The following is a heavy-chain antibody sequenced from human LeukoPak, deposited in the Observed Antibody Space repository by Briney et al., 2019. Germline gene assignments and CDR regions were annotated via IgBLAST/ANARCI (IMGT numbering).Heavy chain of an antibody. CDR3: ARADYYGSGTGIDY. Sequence: SETLSLTCTVSGGSISSGDYYWSWIRQPPGKGLEWTGYIYYSGSTYYNPSLKSRVTISVDTSRNQFSLKLSSVTAADTAVYYCARADYYGSGTGIDYWGQGTLVTVSS. D-gene: IGHD3-10*01. CDR1: GGSISSGDYY. J-gene: IGHJ4*02. V-gene: IGHV4-30-4*01. CDR2: IYYSGST.